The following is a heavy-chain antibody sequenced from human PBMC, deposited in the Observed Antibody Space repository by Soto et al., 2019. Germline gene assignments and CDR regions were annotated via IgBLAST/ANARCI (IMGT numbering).Heavy chain of an antibody. CDR2: INHSGST. CDR3: ARAGSGSYYHSFDY. Sequence: PSETLSLTCAVYGGSFSGYYWSWIRQPPGKGLEWIGEINHSGSTNYNPSLKSRVTISVDTSKNQFSLKLSSVTAADTAVYYCARAGSGSYYHSFDYWGQGTLVTVSS. D-gene: IGHD3-10*01. J-gene: IGHJ4*02. CDR1: GGSFSGYY. V-gene: IGHV4-34*01.